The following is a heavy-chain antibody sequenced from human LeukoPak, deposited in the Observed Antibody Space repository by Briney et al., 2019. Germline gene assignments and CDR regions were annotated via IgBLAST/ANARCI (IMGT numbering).Heavy chain of an antibody. CDR3: ARATTYYCYVWGSKSYYFDY. D-gene: IGHD3-16*01. J-gene: IGHJ4*02. CDR2: INHSGST. V-gene: IGHV4-34*01. CDR1: GGSFRGYY. Sequence: SETLSLTCAVYGGSFRGYYWSWIRQPPGKGLEWIVEINHSGSTNYNPSLKSRVTISVTTSKKQSSLMRSPVTAAATAVYYCARATTYYCYVWGSKSYYFDYWGQGTLVTVSS.